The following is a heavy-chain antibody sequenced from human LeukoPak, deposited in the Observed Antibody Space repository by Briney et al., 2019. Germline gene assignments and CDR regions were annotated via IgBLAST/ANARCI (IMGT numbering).Heavy chain of an antibody. CDR2: TSYDGSNK. D-gene: IGHD6-13*01. CDR3: ARCGSKKLVLDWYFDY. V-gene: IGHV3-30-3*01. Sequence: PGRSLRLSCAASGFTFSSYAMHWVRQAPGKGLEWVAVTSYDGSNKYYADSVKGRFTISRDNSKNTLYLQMNSLRAEDTAVYYCARCGSKKLVLDWYFDYWGQGTLVTVSS. J-gene: IGHJ4*02. CDR1: GFTFSSYA.